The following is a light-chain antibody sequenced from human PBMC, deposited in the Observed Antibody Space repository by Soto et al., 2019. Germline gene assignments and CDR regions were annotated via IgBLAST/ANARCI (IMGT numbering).Light chain of an antibody. CDR2: LEGSGSY. V-gene: IGLV4-60*03. J-gene: IGLJ2*01. CDR1: SGHSSYI. CDR3: QTSDTGVV. Sequence: QSVLTQSSSASASLGSSVKLTCTLSSGHSSYIIAWHQQQPGKAPRYLMKLEGSGSYNKGDGIPDRFSGSSSGAERYLTISSLQSEDEADYYCQTSDTGVVSGGGTKLTVL.